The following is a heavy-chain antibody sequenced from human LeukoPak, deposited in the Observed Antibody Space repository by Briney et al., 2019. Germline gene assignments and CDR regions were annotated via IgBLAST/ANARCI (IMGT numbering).Heavy chain of an antibody. CDR3: AKSRRYDILTPTNWFDL. J-gene: IGHJ5*02. CDR1: KFTFSTYA. D-gene: IGHD3-9*01. Sequence: GGSLRLSCVASKFTFSTYAMSWVRQAPGKGLEWVSAISGSGGSTYYADSVKGRFTISRDNSKNTLYLQMNSLRAEDAAVYYCAKSRRYDILTPTNWFDLWGQGTLVTVSS. CDR2: ISGSGGST. V-gene: IGHV3-23*01.